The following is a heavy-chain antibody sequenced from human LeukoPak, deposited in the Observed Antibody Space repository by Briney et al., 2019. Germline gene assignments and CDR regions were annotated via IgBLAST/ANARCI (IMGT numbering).Heavy chain of an antibody. J-gene: IGHJ6*03. D-gene: IGHD2-2*01. Sequence: ASVKVSCKVSGFTLADLSMHWVRQAPGKGLEWVGGFDRKNGDTIYAQRFRGRVTLTEDTSTGTAYMDLSSLSADDTAVYYCATGVLCATTTCPGYQHYYYFMDVWGKGTTVTVSS. V-gene: IGHV1-24*01. CDR2: FDRKNGDT. CDR1: GFTLADLS. CDR3: ATGVLCATTTCPGYQHYYYFMDV.